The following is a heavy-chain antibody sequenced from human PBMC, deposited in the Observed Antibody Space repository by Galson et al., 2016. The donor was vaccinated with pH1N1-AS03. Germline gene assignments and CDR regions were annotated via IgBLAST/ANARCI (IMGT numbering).Heavy chain of an antibody. V-gene: IGHV4-59*01. CDR2: IFYSGST. D-gene: IGHD6-19*01. CDR3: ARDYGSGWSETHYYGMDV. CDR1: GGSISSYY. J-gene: IGHJ6*02. Sequence: ETLSLTCTVTGGSISSYYWSWIRQPPGKGLEWIGYIFYSGSTNYNPSLKSRVTISVDTSKNQFSLKLSSVTAADTAVYYCARDYGSGWSETHYYGMDVWGQGTTVTVSS.